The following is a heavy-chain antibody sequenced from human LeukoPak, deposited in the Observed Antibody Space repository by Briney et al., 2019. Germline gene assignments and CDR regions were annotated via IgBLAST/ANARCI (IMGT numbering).Heavy chain of an antibody. CDR3: ARGQGSSGYYYFDY. J-gene: IGHJ4*02. V-gene: IGHV1-8*01. CDR1: GYTFTSYD. Sequence: GASVKVSCKASGYTFTSYDINWVRQATGQALEWMGWMNPNSGNTGYAQKFQGRVTMTRNTSISTAYMELSSLRSEDTAVYYCARGQGSSGYYYFDYWGQGTLVTVSS. D-gene: IGHD3-22*01. CDR2: MNPNSGNT.